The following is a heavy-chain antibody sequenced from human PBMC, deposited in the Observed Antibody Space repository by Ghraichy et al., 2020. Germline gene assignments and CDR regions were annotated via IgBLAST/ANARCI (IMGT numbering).Heavy chain of an antibody. J-gene: IGHJ4*02. V-gene: IGHV3-64D*06. CDR3: VKGSPSGFGLTHPY. CDR2: ISSNGGST. Sequence: GGSLRLSCSASGFTFSSYAMHWVRQAPGKGLEFVSTISSNGGSTYYADSVKGRFTISRDNSKNTLYLQMSSLRTEDTAVYYCVKGSPSGFGLTHPYWGQGTLVTVSP. D-gene: IGHD3-16*01. CDR1: GFTFSSYA.